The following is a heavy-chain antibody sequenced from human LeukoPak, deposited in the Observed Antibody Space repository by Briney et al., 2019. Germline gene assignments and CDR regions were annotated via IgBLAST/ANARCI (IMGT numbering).Heavy chain of an antibody. D-gene: IGHD5-12*01. Sequence: SETLLLTCTVSGASLATYYWTWIRQNPGKGLEWIGYIYHNGDTRYSPSLKSRVTLSVDTSKNQFSLKLNSVTTADTAVYYCARAGYSDRDWGLWGQRVPVTVSS. J-gene: IGHJ1*01. CDR3: ARAGYSDRDWGL. CDR2: IYHNGDT. V-gene: IGHV4-59*01. CDR1: GASLATYY.